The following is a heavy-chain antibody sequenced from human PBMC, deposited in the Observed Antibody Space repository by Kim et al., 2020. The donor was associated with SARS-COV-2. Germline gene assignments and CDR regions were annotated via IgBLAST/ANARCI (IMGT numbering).Heavy chain of an antibody. V-gene: IGHV3-23*01. D-gene: IGHD2-2*01. Sequence: GGSLRLSCAASGFTFSSYAMSWVRQAPGKGLEWVSAISGSGGSTYYADSVKGRFTISRDNSKNTLYLQMNSLRAEDTAVYYCAKGKDIVVVPAAMPALIKGMDVWGQGTTVTVSS. J-gene: IGHJ6*02. CDR2: ISGSGGST. CDR3: AKGKDIVVVPAAMPALIKGMDV. CDR1: GFTFSSYA.